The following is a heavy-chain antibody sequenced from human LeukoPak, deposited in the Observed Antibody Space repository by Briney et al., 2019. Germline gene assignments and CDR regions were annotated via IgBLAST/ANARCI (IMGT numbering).Heavy chain of an antibody. CDR3: ARVGHYDSSGYLDY. Sequence: SETLSLTCTVSGGSINSYYWNWIRQPPGKGLEWIGYIYHSGSTKYNPSLESRVTISIDTSKNHFSLRLSFVTAADTAVYYCARVGHYDSSGYLDYWGQGTLVTVSS. CDR2: IYHSGST. D-gene: IGHD3-22*01. V-gene: IGHV4-59*01. CDR1: GGSINSYY. J-gene: IGHJ4*02.